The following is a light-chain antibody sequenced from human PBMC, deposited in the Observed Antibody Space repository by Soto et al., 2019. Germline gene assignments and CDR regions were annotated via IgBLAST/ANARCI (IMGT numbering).Light chain of an antibody. Sequence: QSVLTQPASVSGSPGQSITISCTGTSSDVGGYNYVSWYQQYPGKAPKLMIYEVTDRPSGVSNRFSGSKSGNTASQTISGLQAEDEADYYCTSYTSSSTWVFGGGTKVTVL. CDR1: SSDVGGYNY. CDR3: TSYTSSSTWV. CDR2: EVT. V-gene: IGLV2-14*01. J-gene: IGLJ3*02.